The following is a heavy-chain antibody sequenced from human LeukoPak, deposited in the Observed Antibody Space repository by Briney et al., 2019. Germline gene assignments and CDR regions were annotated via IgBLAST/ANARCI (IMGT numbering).Heavy chain of an antibody. CDR1: GFTFSTYW. CDR2: LRNDGST. V-gene: IGHV3-66*04. J-gene: IGHJ4*02. Sequence: GGSLRLSCAASGFTFSTYWMSWVRQAPGKGLEWVSVLRNDGSTNYADSVKGRFTISRDNSKNTLYLQLNNLRAEDTAVYYCARLAALVRGVIDYWGQGTLVTVSS. CDR3: ARLAALVRGVIDY. D-gene: IGHD3-10*01.